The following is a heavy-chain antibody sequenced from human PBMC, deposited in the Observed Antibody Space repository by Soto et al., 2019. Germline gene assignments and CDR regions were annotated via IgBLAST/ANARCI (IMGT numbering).Heavy chain of an antibody. CDR2: INHSGST. V-gene: IGHV4-34*01. D-gene: IGHD2-2*01. CDR3: AREEVTQWFTRGYYGMDV. Sequence: SETLSLICAVYGGSFSGYYWTWIRQPPGKGLEWIGDINHSGSTNYKSSLKSRVTISVDTSKNQLSLKLRSVTAADTAVYYCAREEVTQWFTRGYYGMDVWGQGTKVTVSS. J-gene: IGHJ6*02. CDR1: GGSFSGYY.